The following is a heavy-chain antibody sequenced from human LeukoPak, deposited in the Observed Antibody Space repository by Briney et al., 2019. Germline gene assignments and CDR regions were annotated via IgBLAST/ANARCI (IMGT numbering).Heavy chain of an antibody. J-gene: IGHJ4*02. Sequence: SETLSLTCAADGGSLSNYYWSWIRQPPGKGLEWIGEINHSASTTYNPSLKSRVTISVDTSKNQFSLKLSSVTAADTAVYYCARLYPVVNDYWGQGTLVSVSS. D-gene: IGHD3-22*01. CDR2: INHSAST. CDR3: ARLYPVVNDY. CDR1: GGSLSNYY. V-gene: IGHV4-34*01.